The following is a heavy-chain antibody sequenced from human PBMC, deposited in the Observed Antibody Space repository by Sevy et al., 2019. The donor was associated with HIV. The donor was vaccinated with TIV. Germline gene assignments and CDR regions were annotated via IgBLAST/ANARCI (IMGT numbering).Heavy chain of an antibody. Sequence: GGSLRLSCAASGFIFSNYAMHWVRQAPGKGLEWVAVISYDGSNKYYAASVKGRFTISRDNSKNTVYLQMNSLRVEDTHVYYCAKGFGLFGDHESDQNKLPSILDYWGQGTLVTVSS. CDR2: ISYDGSNK. V-gene: IGHV3-30*18. J-gene: IGHJ4*02. CDR1: GFIFSNYA. CDR3: AKGFGLFGDHESDQNKLPSILDY. D-gene: IGHD3-16*01.